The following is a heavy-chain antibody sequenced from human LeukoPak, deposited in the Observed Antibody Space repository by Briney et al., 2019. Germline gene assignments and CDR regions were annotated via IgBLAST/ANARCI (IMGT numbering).Heavy chain of an antibody. Sequence: GGSLRLSCAASGFTFSNYAMGWVRQAPGKGLEWVSTFSGSGGSTFYADSVKGRFTISRDNSKNTLHLQMNSLRAEDTAVYYCAKEDSIAVADYWGQGTLVTVSS. CDR3: AKEDSIAVADY. CDR2: FSGSGGST. J-gene: IGHJ4*02. CDR1: GFTFSNYA. D-gene: IGHD6-19*01. V-gene: IGHV3-23*01.